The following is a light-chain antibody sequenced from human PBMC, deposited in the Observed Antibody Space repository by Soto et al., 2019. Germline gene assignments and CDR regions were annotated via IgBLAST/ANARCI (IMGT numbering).Light chain of an antibody. CDR2: GAS. Sequence: EIVLTQSPGTLSLSPGERATLSCRASQSVSSTYLAWYQQKPGQAPRLLIYGASIRATGIPDRFSGSGSGTDFTLTNSRLEPEDFAVYYCQQYGSSPPLTFGGGTKVDIK. J-gene: IGKJ4*01. V-gene: IGKV3-20*01. CDR3: QQYGSSPPLT. CDR1: QSVSSTY.